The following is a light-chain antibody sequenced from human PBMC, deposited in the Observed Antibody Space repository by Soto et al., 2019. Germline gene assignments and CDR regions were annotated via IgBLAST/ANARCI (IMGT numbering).Light chain of an antibody. J-gene: IGKJ1*01. V-gene: IGKV3-20*01. CDR1: QSVSGNT. CDR3: QQYGSSPRT. Sequence: EIVLTQSPGTLSLSPGESATLSCRASQSVSGNTLGWYQQKPGQAPRLLIYAASSRATGIPDRFSGSGSGTDFTLTISRLEPEDFAVYFCQQYGSSPRTFGQGTKVDI. CDR2: AAS.